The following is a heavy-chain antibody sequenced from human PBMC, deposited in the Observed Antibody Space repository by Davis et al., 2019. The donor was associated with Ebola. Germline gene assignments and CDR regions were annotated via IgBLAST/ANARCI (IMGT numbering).Heavy chain of an antibody. D-gene: IGHD3-10*01. CDR3: ARVGDGSGSPYFDY. V-gene: IGHV3-33*01. J-gene: IGHJ4*02. Sequence: PGGSLRLSCAASGFTYSSYGMHWVRQAPGKGLGGVAVIWYDGSNKYYADSVKGRFTISRDNSKNTLYLQMNSLRAEDTAVYYCARVGDGSGSPYFDYWGQGTLVTVSS. CDR1: GFTYSSYG. CDR2: IWYDGSNK.